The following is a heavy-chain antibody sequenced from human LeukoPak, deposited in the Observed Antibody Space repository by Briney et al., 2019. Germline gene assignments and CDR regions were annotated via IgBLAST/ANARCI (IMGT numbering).Heavy chain of an antibody. CDR1: GGTFSSYA. D-gene: IGHD4-17*01. CDR2: IIPIFGTA. J-gene: IGHJ6*03. Sequence: SVKVSCKASGGTFSSYAISWVRQAPGQGLEWMGGIIPIFGTANYAQKFQGRVTITADKSTSTAYMELSSLRSEDTAVYYCTTVTTNTSSYYYYYYMDVWGKGTTVTVSS. CDR3: TTVTTNTSSYYYYYYMDV. V-gene: IGHV1-69*06.